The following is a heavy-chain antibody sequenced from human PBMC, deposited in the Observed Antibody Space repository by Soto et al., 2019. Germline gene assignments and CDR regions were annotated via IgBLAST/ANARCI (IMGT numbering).Heavy chain of an antibody. V-gene: IGHV3-48*01. CDR3: ARAPGAHSSGWYEDYYYMDV. CDR1: GFTFSSYS. CDR2: ISSSSSTI. Sequence: GGSLRLSCAASGFTFSSYSMNWVRQAPGKGLEWVSYISSSSSTIYYADSVKGRFTISRDNAKNSLYLQMNSLGAEDTAVYYCARAPGAHSSGWYEDYYYMDVWGKGTTVTVSS. J-gene: IGHJ6*03. D-gene: IGHD6-19*01.